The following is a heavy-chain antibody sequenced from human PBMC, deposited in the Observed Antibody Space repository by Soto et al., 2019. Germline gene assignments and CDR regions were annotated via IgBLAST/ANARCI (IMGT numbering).Heavy chain of an antibody. J-gene: IGHJ5*02. CDR1: GGSISSYY. CDR3: AVEYYYGSGSYDRWFDP. Sequence: PSETLSLTCTVSGGSISSYYWSWIRQPPGKGLEWIWEINNSGSTYYYPSLKSRVTISVDTSKNQFSLKLISVTAADTAVFYCAVEYYYGSGSYDRWFDPWGQGTLVTVSS. CDR2: INNSGST. V-gene: IGHV4-34*01. D-gene: IGHD3-10*01.